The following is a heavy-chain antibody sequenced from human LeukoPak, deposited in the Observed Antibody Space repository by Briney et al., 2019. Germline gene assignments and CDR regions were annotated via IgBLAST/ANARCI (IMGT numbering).Heavy chain of an antibody. D-gene: IGHD5-12*01. Sequence: PGGSLRLSCVGSGFIFSSYEMNWVRQAPGKGLEWVSYISGGGTTIYYADSVRGRFTISRDNARKSLYLQMDSLRVEDTALYYCARDHAKGGDDLYYFDSWGQGTLVTVTS. CDR2: ISGGGTTI. V-gene: IGHV3-48*03. CDR3: ARDHAKGGDDLYYFDS. J-gene: IGHJ4*02. CDR1: GFIFSSYE.